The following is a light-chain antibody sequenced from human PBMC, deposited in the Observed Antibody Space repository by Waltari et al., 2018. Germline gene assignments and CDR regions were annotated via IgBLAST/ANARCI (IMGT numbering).Light chain of an antibody. CDR2: SAS. J-gene: IGKJ1*01. CDR3: QQRSSWPRT. CDR1: QSVSYS. V-gene: IGKV3-11*01. Sequence: EIVLTQSPATLSLSPGERATLSCRASQSVSYSLAWYQQKPGQTPRLLIYSASNRATGSPARFSGSGSGSDFTLTISSLEPEDFAVYYCQQRSSWPRTFGQGTKVEIK.